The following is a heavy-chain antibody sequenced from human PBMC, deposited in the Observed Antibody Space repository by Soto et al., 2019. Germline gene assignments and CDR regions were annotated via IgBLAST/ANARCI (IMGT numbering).Heavy chain of an antibody. CDR3: ARYRDCSRPGCIVGGFDP. J-gene: IGHJ5*02. CDR2: TSHDGVT. D-gene: IGHD2-15*01. Sequence: SETLSLTCAASSGSIDTVYWWSWVRQPPGKGLEWIGATSHDGVTNYNPSLEGRVTISIDKSKHQFYLDLKSVTAADTAMYDCARYRDCSRPGCIVGGFDPWGQRTLVTVSS. CDR1: SGSIDTVYW. V-gene: IGHV4-4*02.